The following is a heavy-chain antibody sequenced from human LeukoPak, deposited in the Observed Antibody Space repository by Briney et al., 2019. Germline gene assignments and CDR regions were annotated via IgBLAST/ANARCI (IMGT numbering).Heavy chain of an antibody. CDR3: ARGYCSSTSCYHGGWFDP. J-gene: IGHJ5*02. CDR2: ISSSSSTI. CDR1: GFTFSSYS. Sequence: GGSQRLSCAASGFTFSSYSMNWVRQAPGKGLEWVSYISSSSSTIYYADSVKGRFTISRDNAKNSLYLQMNSLRAEDTAVYYCARGYCSSTSCYHGGWFDPWGQGTLVTVSS. D-gene: IGHD2-2*01. V-gene: IGHV3-48*04.